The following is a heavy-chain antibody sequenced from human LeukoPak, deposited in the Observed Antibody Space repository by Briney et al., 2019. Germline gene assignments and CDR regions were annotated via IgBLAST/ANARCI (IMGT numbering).Heavy chain of an antibody. CDR1: GFTFSSYA. Sequence: GGSLRLSCAASGFTFSSYAMHWVRQAPGKGLEWVAVISYDGSNKYYADSVKGRFTISRDNSKNTLYLQMNSLRAEDTAVYYCATNVIAAAGTGDYRGQGTLVTVSS. CDR3: ATNVIAAAGTGDY. V-gene: IGHV3-30-3*01. D-gene: IGHD6-13*01. CDR2: ISYDGSNK. J-gene: IGHJ4*02.